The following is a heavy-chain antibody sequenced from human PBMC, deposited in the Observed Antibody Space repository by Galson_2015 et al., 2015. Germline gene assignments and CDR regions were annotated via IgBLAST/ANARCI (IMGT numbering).Heavy chain of an antibody. Sequence: SLRLSCAASGFTFSCYAMSWVRQAPGKGLEWVSAISGSGGSTYYADSVKGRFTISRDNSKNTLYLQMNSLRAEDTAVYYCAKDGGYCGGDCYSVYWGQGTLVTVSS. CDR2: ISGSGGST. CDR3: AKDGGYCGGDCYSVY. V-gene: IGHV3-23*01. CDR1: GFTFSCYA. J-gene: IGHJ4*02. D-gene: IGHD2-21*02.